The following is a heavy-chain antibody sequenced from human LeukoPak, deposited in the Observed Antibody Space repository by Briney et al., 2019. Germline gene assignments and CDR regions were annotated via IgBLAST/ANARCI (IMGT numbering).Heavy chain of an antibody. CDR3: AKVLSRRLGYCSSTSCYLEWFDP. J-gene: IGHJ5*02. CDR1: GFTFSSYT. Sequence: GGSLRLSCAASGFTFSSYTMSWVRQAPGKGLEWVSAISGSGGSTYYADSVKGRFTISRDNSKNTLYLQMNSLRAEDTAVYYCAKVLSRRLGYCSSTSCYLEWFDPWGQGTLVIVSS. D-gene: IGHD2-2*01. CDR2: ISGSGGST. V-gene: IGHV3-23*01.